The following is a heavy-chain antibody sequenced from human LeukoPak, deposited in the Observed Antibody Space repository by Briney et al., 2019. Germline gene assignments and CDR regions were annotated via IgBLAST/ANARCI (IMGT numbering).Heavy chain of an antibody. J-gene: IGHJ4*02. V-gene: IGHV3-66*01. CDR2: IYSGGST. Sequence: SGGSLRPSCAASGFTVSSNYMSWVRQAPGKGLEWVSVIYSGGSTYYADSVKGRFTISRDNSKNTLYLQMNSLRAEDTAVYYCARGDLWFGELSRWGQGTLVTVSS. CDR3: ARGDLWFGELSR. CDR1: GFTVSSNY. D-gene: IGHD3-10*01.